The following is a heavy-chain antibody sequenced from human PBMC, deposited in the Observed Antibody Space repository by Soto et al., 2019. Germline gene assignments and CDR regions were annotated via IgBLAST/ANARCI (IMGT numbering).Heavy chain of an antibody. V-gene: IGHV1-18*01. Sequence: QVQLVQSGAEVKKPGASVKVSCKASGYTFTNYAFSWVRQAPGQGLEWMGWISAYNGNTNYPHKLQGRVTMTTDTSTSTAYMELRSLRSDDTAVYYCARDLAAAGTFDCWGQGTMVTVSS. CDR1: GYTFTNYA. D-gene: IGHD6-13*01. J-gene: IGHJ4*02. CDR3: ARDLAAAGTFDC. CDR2: ISAYNGNT.